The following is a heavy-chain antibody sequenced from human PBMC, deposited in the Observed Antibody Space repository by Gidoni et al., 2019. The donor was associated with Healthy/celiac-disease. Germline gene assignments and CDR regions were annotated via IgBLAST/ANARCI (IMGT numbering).Heavy chain of an antibody. V-gene: IGHV4-31*03. J-gene: IGHJ4*02. CDR1: GGSISSGGYS. CDR3: ARVVEDIVVVPAARGSQFRYYFDY. CDR2: IYYSGST. Sequence: QVQLQESGPGLVKPSQTLSLTCTVSGGSISSGGYSWSWIRQHPGKGLGWIGYIYYSGSTYYNPSLKSRVTISVDTSKNQFSLKLSSVTAADTAVYYCARVVEDIVVVPAARGSQFRYYFDYWGQGTLVTVSS. D-gene: IGHD2-2*01.